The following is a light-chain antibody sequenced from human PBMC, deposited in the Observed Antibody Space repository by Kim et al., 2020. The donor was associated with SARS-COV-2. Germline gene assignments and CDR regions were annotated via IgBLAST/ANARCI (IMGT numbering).Light chain of an antibody. Sequence: GQKITISCSGTISNIGSYYVYWYQQLPGTAPKLLIYSNDQRPSGVPDRFSGSKSDTSASLAISGLRSEDEADYHCAAWDDSLSGLVFGGGTQLTVL. CDR1: ISNIGSYY. CDR3: AAWDDSLSGLV. J-gene: IGLJ2*01. V-gene: IGLV1-47*02. CDR2: SND.